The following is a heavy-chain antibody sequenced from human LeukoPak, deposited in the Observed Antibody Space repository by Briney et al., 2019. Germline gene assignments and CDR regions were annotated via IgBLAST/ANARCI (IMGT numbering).Heavy chain of an antibody. CDR2: ISGSGGST. J-gene: IGHJ4*02. D-gene: IGHD5-12*01. V-gene: IGHV3-23*01. Sequence: PGGSLRLSCAASGFTFSSYGMHWVRQAPGKGLEWVSAISGSGGSTYYADSVKGRFTISRDNSKNTLYLQMNSLRAEDTAVYYCARPRRGGYYATEYWGQGTLVTVSS. CDR3: ARPRRGGYYATEY. CDR1: GFTFSSYG.